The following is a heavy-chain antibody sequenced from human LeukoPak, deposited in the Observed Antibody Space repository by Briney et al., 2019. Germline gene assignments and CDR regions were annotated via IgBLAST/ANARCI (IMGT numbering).Heavy chain of an antibody. J-gene: IGHJ4*02. CDR1: GGSISSGGYY. V-gene: IGHV4-30-2*01. Sequence: PSQTLSLTCTVSGGSISSGGYYWSWIRQPPGKGLEWIGYIYHSGSTYYNPSLKSRVTISVDTSKNQFSLKLSSVTAADTAVYYCAREKCSGGSCYSGGDDYWGQGTLVTVSS. CDR2: IYHSGST. CDR3: AREKCSGGSCYSGGDDY. D-gene: IGHD2-15*01.